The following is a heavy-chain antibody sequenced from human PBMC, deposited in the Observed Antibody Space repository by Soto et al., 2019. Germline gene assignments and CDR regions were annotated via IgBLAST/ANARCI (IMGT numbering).Heavy chain of an antibody. CDR2: ISGSGSTI. V-gene: IGHV3-11*01. J-gene: IGHJ6*03. CDR1: GFTFSDYY. CDR3: ASGVADYHFYYYYMDA. Sequence: QVQLVESGGGLVKPGGSLRLSCAASGFTFSDYYMSWIRQAPGKGLEWVSYISGSGSTIYYADSVKGRFTISRDNAKNSRRRQMTSLRAEDTAVYYCASGVADYHFYYYYMDAWGKGTTVTVSS. D-gene: IGHD2-15*01.